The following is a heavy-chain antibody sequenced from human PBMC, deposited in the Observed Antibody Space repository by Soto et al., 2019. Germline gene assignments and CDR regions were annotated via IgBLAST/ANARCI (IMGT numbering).Heavy chain of an antibody. J-gene: IGHJ6*03. V-gene: IGHV3-33*01. CDR1: GFTFSSYG. CDR2: IWYDGSNK. D-gene: IGHD6-19*01. CDR3: ARDPGYSSGWYLDYYYMDV. Sequence: GGSLRLSCAASGFTFSSYGMHWVRQAPGKGLEWVAVIWYDGSNKYYADSVKGRFTISRDNSKNTLYLQMNSLRAEDTAVYYCARDPGYSSGWYLDYYYMDVWGKGTTVTVSS.